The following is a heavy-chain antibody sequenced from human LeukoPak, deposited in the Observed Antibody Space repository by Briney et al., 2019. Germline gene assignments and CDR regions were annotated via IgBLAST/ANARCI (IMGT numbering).Heavy chain of an antibody. CDR1: GFTFSSYW. V-gene: IGHV3-7*04. CDR2: IKQDGSEI. J-gene: IGHJ6*02. Sequence: GGTLRLSCAASGFTFSSYWMHWVRQAPGKGLEWVANIKQDGSEIYYVDSVKGRFTISRDNAKNSLYLQMNSLRAGDTAVYYCGRGMDVWGQGTTVTVSS. CDR3: GRGMDV.